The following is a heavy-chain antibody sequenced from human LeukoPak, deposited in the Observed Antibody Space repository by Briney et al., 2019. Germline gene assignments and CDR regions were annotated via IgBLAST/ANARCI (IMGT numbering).Heavy chain of an antibody. D-gene: IGHD3-10*01. Sequence: SGGSLRLSCAASGFALSSYWMSWVRQAPGKGLEWVANIKGDGSDKYYLDSLKGRFTVSRDNAKNSLYLQVNSLRADDTAVYYCARPFGSGTYYQFDLWGQGTLVTVSS. CDR2: IKGDGSDK. CDR1: GFALSSYW. CDR3: ARPFGSGTYYQFDL. J-gene: IGHJ4*02. V-gene: IGHV3-7*04.